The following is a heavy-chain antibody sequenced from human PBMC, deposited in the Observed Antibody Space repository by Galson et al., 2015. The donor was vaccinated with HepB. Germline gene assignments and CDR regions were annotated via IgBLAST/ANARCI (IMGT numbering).Heavy chain of an antibody. CDR1: GFPFNNAW. V-gene: IGHV3-15*01. J-gene: IGHJ5*02. CDR3: TKDVYYSTYWSWLDP. CDR2: IKSKTDGETI. D-gene: IGHD2-8*02. Sequence: SLRPSCAASGFPFNNAWMTWVRQAPGMGLEWVGRIKSKTDGETIDYAAPVKGRFTIPRDDSKNRLYLQMNSLKPEDTAVYYCTKDVYYSTYWSWLDPWGQGTQVTVSS.